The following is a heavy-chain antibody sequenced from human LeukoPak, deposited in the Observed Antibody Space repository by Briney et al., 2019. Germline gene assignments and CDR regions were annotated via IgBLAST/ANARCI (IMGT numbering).Heavy chain of an antibody. CDR1: GYTFTSYA. D-gene: IGHD3-22*01. CDR3: ARVRVAYDLDAFDI. J-gene: IGHJ3*02. V-gene: IGHV7-4-1*02. Sequence: GASVKVSCKASGYTFTSYAMNWVRQAPGQGLEWMRWINTNTGNPTYAQGFTGRFVFSLDTSVSTAYLQISSLKAEDTAVYYCARVRVAYDLDAFDIWGQGTMVTVSS. CDR2: INTNTGNP.